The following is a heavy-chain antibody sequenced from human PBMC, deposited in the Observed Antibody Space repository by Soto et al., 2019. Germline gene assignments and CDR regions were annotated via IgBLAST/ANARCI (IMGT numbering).Heavy chain of an antibody. CDR2: IDPRGSCT. J-gene: IGHJ5*02. CDR1: GYSFTSYW. CDR3: ARRPDYATREGVFWFDP. V-gene: IGHV5-10-1*01. Sequence: GASLNISLKGSGYSFTSYWISWVRQMPGKGREWMGRIDPRGSCTSDSPSFQGRVTXSXDXXIXXXYLEGXXXKASDTAMYYCARRPDYATREGVFWFDPWGQGTLVTVSS. D-gene: IGHD4-17*01.